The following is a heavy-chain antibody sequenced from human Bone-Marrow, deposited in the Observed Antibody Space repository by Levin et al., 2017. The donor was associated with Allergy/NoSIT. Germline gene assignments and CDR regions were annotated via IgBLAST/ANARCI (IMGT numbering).Heavy chain of an antibody. CDR3: ARQEAAPASGTKRYVDTAMGFFDY. D-gene: IGHD5-18*01. CDR1: GGSISSSSYY. CDR2: IYYSGST. J-gene: IGHJ4*02. Sequence: SETLSLTCTVSGGSISSSSYYWGWIRQPPGKGLEWIGSIYYSGSTYYNPSLKSRVTISVDTSKNQFSLKLSSVTAADTAVYYCARQEAAPASGTKRYVDTAMGFFDYWGQGTLVTVSS. V-gene: IGHV4-39*01.